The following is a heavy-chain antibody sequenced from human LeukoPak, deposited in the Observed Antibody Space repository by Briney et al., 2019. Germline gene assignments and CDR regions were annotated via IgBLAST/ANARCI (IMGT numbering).Heavy chain of an antibody. Sequence: SETLSLTCTVSGDSISSSSYYWGWIRQPPGKGLEWVGSTHYSGSTYYSPSLKSRATISVDTSKNQFSLKLSSVTASDTAVYYCARHDGYTNFDHWGQGTLVTVSS. CDR3: ARHDGYTNFDH. J-gene: IGHJ4*02. D-gene: IGHD5-24*01. CDR2: THYSGST. CDR1: GDSISSSSYY. V-gene: IGHV4-39*01.